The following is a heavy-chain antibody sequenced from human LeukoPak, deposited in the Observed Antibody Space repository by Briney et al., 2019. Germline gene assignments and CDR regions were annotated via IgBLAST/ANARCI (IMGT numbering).Heavy chain of an antibody. J-gene: IGHJ6*02. V-gene: IGHV4-4*07. CDR1: GGSISSYY. CDR2: IYTSGST. D-gene: IGHD3-10*01. CDR3: ARDPQITMVRGVTTYYYYGMDV. Sequence: SETLSPTCTVSGGSISSYYWSWIRQPAGKGLEWIGRIYTSGSTNYNPSLKSRVTMSVDTSKNQFSLKLSSVTAADTAVYYCARDPQITMVRGVTTYYYYGMDVWGQGTTVTVSS.